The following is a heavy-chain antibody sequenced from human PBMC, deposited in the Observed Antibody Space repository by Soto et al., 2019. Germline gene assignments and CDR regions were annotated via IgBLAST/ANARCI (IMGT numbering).Heavy chain of an antibody. CDR2: ISYDGSNK. D-gene: IGHD6-19*01. CDR3: TRVPKQLLPFDY. CDR1: GFTFSSYA. V-gene: IGHV3-30-3*01. Sequence: QVQLVESGGGVVQPGRSLRLSCTASGFTFSSYAMHWVRQAPGKGLEWVAVISYDGSNKYYADSVKGRFTISRDNSKNTPYLHTYSLRAEDTAVYYCTRVPKQLLPFDYWGQGTLVTVSS. J-gene: IGHJ4*02.